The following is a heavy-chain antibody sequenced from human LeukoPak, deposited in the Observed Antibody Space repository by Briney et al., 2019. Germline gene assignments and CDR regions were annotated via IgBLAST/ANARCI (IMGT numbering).Heavy chain of an antibody. CDR3: ARGIQDVVVPAANWFDP. D-gene: IGHD2-2*01. CDR1: GYTFTSYG. V-gene: IGHV1-18*01. J-gene: IGHJ5*02. Sequence: ASVKVSCKASGYTFTSYGISWVRQAPGQGLEWMGWISAYNGNTNYAQKLQGRVTMTTDTSTSTAYMELRSLRSDDTAVYYCARGIQDVVVPAANWFDPWGQGTLVTVSS. CDR2: ISAYNGNT.